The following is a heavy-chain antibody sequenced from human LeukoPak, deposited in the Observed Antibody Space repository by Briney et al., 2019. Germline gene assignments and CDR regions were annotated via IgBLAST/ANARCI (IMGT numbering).Heavy chain of an antibody. D-gene: IGHD5-18*01. J-gene: IGHJ6*02. CDR2: IYYSGST. CDR3: ARGDTAMVTGYYYGMDV. V-gene: IGHV4-59*01. CDR1: GGSISSYY. Sequence: SETLSLTCTVSGGSISSYYWSWIRQPPGKGLEWIGYIYYSGSTNYNPSLKSRVTISVDTSKSQFSLKLSSVTAADTAVYYCARGDTAMVTGYYYGMDVWGQGTTVTVSS.